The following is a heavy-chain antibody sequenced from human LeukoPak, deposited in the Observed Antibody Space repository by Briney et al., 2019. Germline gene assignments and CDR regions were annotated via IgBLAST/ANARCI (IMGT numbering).Heavy chain of an antibody. V-gene: IGHV3-33*01. CDR3: ARGDRSSWFNFDY. Sequence: GGPLRLSCAASGFTFSSYVMHWVRQAPGKGLEWVAVTWYDGTNKYFADSVRGRFSISRDNSKNTLYLQMNSLRAEDTAVYYCARGDRSSWFNFDYWGQGTLVTVSS. J-gene: IGHJ4*02. D-gene: IGHD6-13*01. CDR1: GFTFSSYV. CDR2: TWYDGTNK.